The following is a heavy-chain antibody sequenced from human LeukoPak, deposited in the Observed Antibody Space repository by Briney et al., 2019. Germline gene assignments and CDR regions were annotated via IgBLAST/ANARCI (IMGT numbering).Heavy chain of an antibody. CDR2: IYYSGST. Sequence: SSETLSLTCTVSGGSISSYYWSWIRQPPGKGLEWIGNIYYSGSTNYNPSLKSRATISVDTSKNQFSLKLSSVTAADTAVYYCTRGSIAYYYMDVWGKGTTVTISS. V-gene: IGHV4-59*01. J-gene: IGHJ6*03. D-gene: IGHD3-22*01. CDR3: TRGSIAYYYMDV. CDR1: GGSISSYY.